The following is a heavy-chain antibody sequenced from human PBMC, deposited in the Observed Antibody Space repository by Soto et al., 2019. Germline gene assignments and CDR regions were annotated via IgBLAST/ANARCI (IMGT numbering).Heavy chain of an antibody. Sequence: GGSLRLSCAASGFTFSSYAMSWVRQAPGKGLEWVSGISGSGGSTYYADSVKGRFTISRDNSKNTLYLQMNSLRAEDTAVYYCAKDRSLIAVAGTVTFDCWGQGTLVTVSS. CDR1: GFTFSSYA. D-gene: IGHD6-13*01. J-gene: IGHJ4*02. CDR3: AKDRSLIAVAGTVTFDC. CDR2: ISGSGGST. V-gene: IGHV3-23*01.